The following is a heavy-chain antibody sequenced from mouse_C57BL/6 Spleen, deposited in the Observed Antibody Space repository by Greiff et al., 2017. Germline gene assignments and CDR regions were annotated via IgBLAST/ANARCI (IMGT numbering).Heavy chain of an antibody. CDR1: GYTFTSYW. D-gene: IGHD1-1*01. CDR2: INPSNGGT. Sequence: VQLQQPGTELVKPGASVKMSCKASGYTFTSYWMHWVKQRPGQGLAWIGNINPSNGGTNYHEKFNSKATLPVKQTSSTAYMQLSSLASYDSAVYYVARERAITTVVAPFDYWGQGTTLTVSS. V-gene: IGHV1-53*01. J-gene: IGHJ2*01. CDR3: ARERAITTVVAPFDY.